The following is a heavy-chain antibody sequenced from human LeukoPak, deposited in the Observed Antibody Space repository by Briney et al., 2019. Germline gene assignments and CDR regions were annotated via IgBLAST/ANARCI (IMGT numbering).Heavy chain of an antibody. CDR1: GYTFGKYA. Sequence: ASVKVSCKTSGYTFGKYAIHWVRQAPGQRLEWMGWIDGGNGDTRFSQKFQDRVSFTRDTFATTVYMEVTSLRSEDTAVYYCARDQSRDIRVDFDYWGQGTLVTVSS. D-gene: IGHD2-15*01. CDR2: IDGGNGDT. J-gene: IGHJ4*02. V-gene: IGHV1-3*01. CDR3: ARDQSRDIRVDFDY.